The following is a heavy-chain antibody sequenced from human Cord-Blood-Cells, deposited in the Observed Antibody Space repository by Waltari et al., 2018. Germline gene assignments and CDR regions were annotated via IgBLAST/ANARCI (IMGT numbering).Heavy chain of an antibody. V-gene: IGHV4-39*01. D-gene: IGHD2-2*02. CDR3: ARLDDGYCSSTSCYTFDY. Sequence: QLQLQESGPGLVKPSETLSLTCTVSVGSISSSSYYWGWIRQPPGKGLEWIGSISYSGSTYYTPSLKRRVPRSVDTSKNQFSLKLSSVTAADTAVYYCARLDDGYCSSTSCYTFDYWGQGTLVTVSS. CDR1: VGSISSSSYY. CDR2: ISYSGST. J-gene: IGHJ4*02.